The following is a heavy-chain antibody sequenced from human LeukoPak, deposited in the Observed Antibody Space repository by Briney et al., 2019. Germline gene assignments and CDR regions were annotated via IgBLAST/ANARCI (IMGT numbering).Heavy chain of an antibody. CDR2: FDPEDGET. V-gene: IGHV1-24*01. CDR1: GYTLTELS. CDR3: ARENFWSGYYTDYYYYGMDV. Sequence: ASVKVSCKVSGYTLTELSMHWVRQAPGKGLEWMGGFDPEDGETIYAQKFQGRVTMTEDTSTDTAYMELSSLRSEDTAVYYCARENFWSGYYTDYYYYGMDVWGQGTTVTVSS. D-gene: IGHD3-3*01. J-gene: IGHJ6*02.